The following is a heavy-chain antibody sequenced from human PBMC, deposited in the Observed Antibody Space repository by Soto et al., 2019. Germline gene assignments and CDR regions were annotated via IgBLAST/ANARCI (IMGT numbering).Heavy chain of an antibody. CDR2: IDNSGST. D-gene: IGHD3-3*01. Sequence: SETLSLTCTVSGGSISNYFCNWIRQPAGKGLEWVGRIDNSGSTNYNPSLKSRITMSADTSRNQFSLKLNSVTAADTAVYYCARGGQDFWSGAFDYWGQGALVTVCS. CDR3: ARGGQDFWSGAFDY. CDR1: GGSISNYF. J-gene: IGHJ4*02. V-gene: IGHV4-4*07.